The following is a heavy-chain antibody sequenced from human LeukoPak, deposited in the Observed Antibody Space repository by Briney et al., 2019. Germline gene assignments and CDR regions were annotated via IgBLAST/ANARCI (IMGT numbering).Heavy chain of an antibody. CDR1: GGSISSYY. CDR3: ARERYGSGSYRVTHFDY. Sequence: SETLSLTCTVSGGSISSYYWGWIRQPPGKGLEWIGSIYYSGSTYYNPSLKSRVTISVDTSKNQFSLKLSSVTAADTAVYYCARERYGSGSYRVTHFDYWGQGTLVSVSS. V-gene: IGHV4-39*07. D-gene: IGHD3-10*01. J-gene: IGHJ4*02. CDR2: IYYSGST.